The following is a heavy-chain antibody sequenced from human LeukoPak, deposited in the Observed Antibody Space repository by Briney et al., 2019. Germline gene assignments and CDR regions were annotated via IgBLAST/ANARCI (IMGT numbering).Heavy chain of an antibody. CDR3: ARDVGDFWSGYFEIETTDY. D-gene: IGHD3-3*01. CDR1: GYTFTSYD. Sequence: ASVKVSCKASGYTFTSYDINWVRQATGQGLEWMGWMNPNSGNTGYAQKFQGRVTMTRNTSISTAYMELSSLRSEDTAVYYCARDVGDFWSGYFEIETTDYWGQGTLVTVSS. CDR2: MNPNSGNT. V-gene: IGHV1-8*01. J-gene: IGHJ4*02.